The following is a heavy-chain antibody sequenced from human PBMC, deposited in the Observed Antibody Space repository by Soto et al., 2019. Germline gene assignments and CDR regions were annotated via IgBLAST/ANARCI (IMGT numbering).Heavy chain of an antibody. V-gene: IGHV1-18*01. CDR3: ARDYYVVAWGDY. D-gene: IGHD2-21*01. Sequence: GASVKVSCKASGYTFTSYGISWVLQAPGQGLEWMGWISAYNGNTNYAQKLQGRVTMTTDTSTSTDYMELRRLRSDDTAVYYCARDYYVVAWGDYWGQGTMVTVYS. CDR1: GYTFTSYG. CDR2: ISAYNGNT. J-gene: IGHJ4*02.